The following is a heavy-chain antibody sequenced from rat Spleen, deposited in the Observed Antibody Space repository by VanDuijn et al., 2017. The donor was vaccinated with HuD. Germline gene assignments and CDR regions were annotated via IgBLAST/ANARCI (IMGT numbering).Heavy chain of an antibody. D-gene: IGHD4-3*01. CDR3: TTGVY. Sequence: EVQLVESGGGLVRPGRSLKLSCAGSGFIFSDYAMAWVRQAPTKGLEWVASITNSGGSSYYRDSVGGRFTISRENAKSTLYLQMDSLRSEDTATYYCTTGVYWGQGVVVTVSS. J-gene: IGHJ2*01. CDR2: ITNSGGSS. CDR1: GFIFSDYA. V-gene: IGHV5-20*01.